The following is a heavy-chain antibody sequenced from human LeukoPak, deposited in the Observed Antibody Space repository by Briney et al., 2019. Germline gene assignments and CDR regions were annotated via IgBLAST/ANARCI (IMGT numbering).Heavy chain of an antibody. Sequence: GGSLRLSCAASGFTFSNYAMSWVRQAPGKGLEWVPGISGSGGSTYADSVKGRFTISRDNSKNTLFLQMNSLRADDTAVYYCAKQTGSGYYRSLDHWGQGTQLTVSS. J-gene: IGHJ4*02. CDR2: ISGSGGST. CDR1: GFTFSNYA. CDR3: AKQTGSGYYRSLDH. D-gene: IGHD3-22*01. V-gene: IGHV3-23*01.